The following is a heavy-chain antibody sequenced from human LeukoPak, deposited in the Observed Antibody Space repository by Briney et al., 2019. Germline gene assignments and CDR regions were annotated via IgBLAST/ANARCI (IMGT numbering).Heavy chain of an antibody. Sequence: GGSLRLSCAASGFPFSSYDMSWVRRAPGKGLEWVSVISASAVHIFYADSVKGRFTISRDNSKNTLYLQMNSLRAEDTAVYYCAKPYYSYSGSYDYWGQGTLVTVSS. CDR2: ISASAVHI. D-gene: IGHD3-10*01. J-gene: IGHJ4*02. V-gene: IGHV3-23*01. CDR1: GFPFSSYD. CDR3: AKPYYSYSGSYDY.